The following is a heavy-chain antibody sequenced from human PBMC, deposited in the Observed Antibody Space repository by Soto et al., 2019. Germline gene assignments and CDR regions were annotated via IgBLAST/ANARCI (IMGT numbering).Heavy chain of an antibody. Sequence: SETLSLTCAVSGGSISSGGYSCGCIRQPPWKGLELIGYIYHSGSTYYNPSLKSRVTISVDRSKNQFSLKLSSVTAADTAVYYCARSSDCGGDCYTVFDYWGQGTLVTVSS. CDR2: IYHSGST. V-gene: IGHV4-30-2*01. CDR3: ARSSDCGGDCYTVFDY. J-gene: IGHJ4*02. CDR1: GGSISSGGYS. D-gene: IGHD2-21*02.